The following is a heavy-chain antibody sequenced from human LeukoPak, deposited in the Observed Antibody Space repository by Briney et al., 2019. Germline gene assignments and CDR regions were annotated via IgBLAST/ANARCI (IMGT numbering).Heavy chain of an antibody. J-gene: IGHJ4*02. CDR1: GFTLTNAW. D-gene: IGHD3-22*01. Sequence: GGSLRLSCAASGFTLTNAWVSWVRQAPGKGLEWVSVIYSGGSTYYADSVKGRFTISRVNSKNTLYLQMNSLRAEDTAVYYCASSGYYDSSGYLYWGQGTLVTVSS. V-gene: IGHV3-53*01. CDR2: IYSGGST. CDR3: ASSGYYDSSGYLY.